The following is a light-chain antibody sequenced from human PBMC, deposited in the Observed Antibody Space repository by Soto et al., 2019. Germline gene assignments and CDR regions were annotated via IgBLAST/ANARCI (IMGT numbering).Light chain of an antibody. J-gene: IGKJ5*01. V-gene: IGKV3-20*02. CDR1: QTVSSNY. CDR2: AAS. CDR3: QKYNAAPIT. Sequence: EIVLTQSPATLSLSPGERATLSCRASQTVSSNYLAWCQQRPGQAPRLLIYAASTLQSGVPSRFSGSGSGTDFTLTISSLQPEEVAIYYCQKYNAAPITFGQGTRLEIK.